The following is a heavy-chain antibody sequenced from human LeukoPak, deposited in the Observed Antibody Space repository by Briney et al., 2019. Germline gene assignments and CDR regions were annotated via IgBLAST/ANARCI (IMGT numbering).Heavy chain of an antibody. V-gene: IGHV3-11*04. CDR3: ARVAPNWFDH. Sequence: GGSLRLSCAASGFTFSDYYMSWIRLAPGKGLEWVSYVSSSGSTINYADSVKGRFTISRDNAKKSLYLQMNSLRAEDTAVYYCARVAPNWFDHWGQGTLVTVSS. CDR1: GFTFSDYY. J-gene: IGHJ5*02. CDR2: VSSSGSTI. D-gene: IGHD2-21*01.